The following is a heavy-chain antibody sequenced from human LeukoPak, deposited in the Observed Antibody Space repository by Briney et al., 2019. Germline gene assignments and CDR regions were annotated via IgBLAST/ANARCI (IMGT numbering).Heavy chain of an antibody. V-gene: IGHV3-21*01. CDR3: ARVSRIAASEGAFDI. CDR2: ISSSSSYI. Sequence: GGSLRLSCAASGFTFSSYSMNWVRQAPGKGLEWVSSISSSSSYIYYADSVKGRFTISRDNAKNSLYLQMNSLRAEDTAVYYCARVSRIAASEGAFDIWGQGTMVTVSS. CDR1: GFTFSSYS. D-gene: IGHD6-13*01. J-gene: IGHJ3*02.